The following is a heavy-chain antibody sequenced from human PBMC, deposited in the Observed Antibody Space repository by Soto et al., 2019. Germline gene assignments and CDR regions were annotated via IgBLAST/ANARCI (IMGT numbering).Heavy chain of an antibody. J-gene: IGHJ2*01. V-gene: IGHV1-69*06. D-gene: IGHD3-3*01. CDR2: IIPIFGTA. Sequence: SVKVSCKASGGTFSSYAISWVRQAPGQGLEWMGGIIPIFGTANYAQKFQGRVTITADKSTSTAYMELSSLRSEDTAVYYCARAAATIFGVVIGSNGYFDLWGRGTLVTVSS. CDR3: ARAAATIFGVVIGSNGYFDL. CDR1: GGTFSSYA.